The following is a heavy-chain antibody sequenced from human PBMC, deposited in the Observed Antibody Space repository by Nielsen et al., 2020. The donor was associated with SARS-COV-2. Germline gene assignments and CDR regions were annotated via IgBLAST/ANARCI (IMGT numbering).Heavy chain of an antibody. V-gene: IGHV1-3*01. D-gene: IGHD6-6*01. J-gene: IGHJ3*02. CDR3: AVTSTSSSADDAYDT. Sequence: ASVKVSCKATGYTFTSYAVHWVRQAPGQRLEWMGWINAGNAQTKYSPTFQDRVTFARDTPARTFYMEMRSLKSEDTAVYYYAVTSTSSSADDAYDTWGQGAMVTVSS. CDR1: GYTFTSYA. CDR2: INAGNAQT.